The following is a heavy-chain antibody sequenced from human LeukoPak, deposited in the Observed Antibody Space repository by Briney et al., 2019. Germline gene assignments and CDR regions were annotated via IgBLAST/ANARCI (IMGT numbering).Heavy chain of an antibody. J-gene: IGHJ4*02. D-gene: IGHD5-12*01. V-gene: IGHV1-8*01. CDR2: MNPNSGNT. CDR3: ARGRKWLRALDY. Sequence: ASVKLSCKASGYTFTSYDINWVRQAPGQGLEWMAWMNPNSGNTGYAQKFQGRVTITRNTSISTAYMELSSLRSEDTAVYYCARGRKWLRALDYWGQGTLVTVSS. CDR1: GYTFTSYD.